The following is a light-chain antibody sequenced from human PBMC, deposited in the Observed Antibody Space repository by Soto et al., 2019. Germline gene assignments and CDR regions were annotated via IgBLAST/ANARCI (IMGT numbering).Light chain of an antibody. J-gene: IGKJ2*01. Sequence: DIQMTQSPSSLSASVGDRVTITCQASQDISDYLNWYQRKPGKAPKLLIYDASNLEPGVPSRFSGTGSGTDFTLTVSSLQPEDIATYFCQQYVNLPYTFGQGTTLEIK. CDR1: QDISDY. CDR2: DAS. CDR3: QQYVNLPYT. V-gene: IGKV1-33*01.